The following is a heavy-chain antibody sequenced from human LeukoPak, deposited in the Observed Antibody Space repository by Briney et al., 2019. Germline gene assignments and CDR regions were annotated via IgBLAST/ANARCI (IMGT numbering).Heavy chain of an antibody. CDR3: ARGRLGGDFWSGYPRGWFDP. J-gene: IGHJ5*02. D-gene: IGHD3-3*01. V-gene: IGHV4-34*01. CDR2: INHSGST. Sequence: SETLSLTCAVYGGSFSGYYWSWIRQPPGKGLEWIGEINHSGSTHYNPSLKSRVTISVDTSKNQFSLKLSSVTAADTAVYYCARGRLGGDFWSGYPRGWFDPWGQGTLVTVSS. CDR1: GGSFSGYY.